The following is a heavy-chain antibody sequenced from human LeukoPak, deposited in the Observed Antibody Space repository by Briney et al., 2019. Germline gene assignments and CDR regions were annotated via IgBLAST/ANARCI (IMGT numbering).Heavy chain of an antibody. V-gene: IGHV4-31*03. D-gene: IGHD1-20*01. CDR2: TSYTGST. CDR1: GGSISSGSHY. Sequence: SQTLSLTCTVSGGSISSGSHYWSWIRQPPGKGLEWIGYTSYTGSTYYYPSLKSRLTISVDTSENQFSLKLSSVTAADTAVYYCARAPETYNFAPLESWGQGTLVTVSS. J-gene: IGHJ5*02. CDR3: ARAPETYNFAPLES.